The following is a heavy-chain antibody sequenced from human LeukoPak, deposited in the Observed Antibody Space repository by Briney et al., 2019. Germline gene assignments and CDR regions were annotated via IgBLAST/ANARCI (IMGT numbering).Heavy chain of an antibody. CDR3: ARESIAAASPGDY. D-gene: IGHD6-13*01. J-gene: IGHJ4*02. V-gene: IGHV1-46*01. CDR1: GYTFTGYY. CDR2: INPSGGST. Sequence: ASVKVSCKASGYTFTGYYMHWVRQAPGQGLEWMGIINPSGGSTSCAQKFQGRVTMTRDTSTSTVYMELSSLRSEDTAVYYCARESIAAASPGDYWGQGTLVTVSS.